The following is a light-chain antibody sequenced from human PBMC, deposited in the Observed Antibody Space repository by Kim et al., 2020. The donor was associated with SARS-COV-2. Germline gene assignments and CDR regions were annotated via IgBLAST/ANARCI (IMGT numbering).Light chain of an antibody. CDR2: DAS. V-gene: IGKV3-11*01. J-gene: IGKJ2*01. CDR3: QQRSNWPPLYT. CDR1: QSVSSR. Sequence: IVLTQSPATLSLSPGERATLSCRASQSVSSRLAWYQHKPGQAPSLLIYDASHRATGIPARFSGSGSGTDFTLTISSLEPDDFAVYYCQQRSNWPPLYTFGQETKLEI.